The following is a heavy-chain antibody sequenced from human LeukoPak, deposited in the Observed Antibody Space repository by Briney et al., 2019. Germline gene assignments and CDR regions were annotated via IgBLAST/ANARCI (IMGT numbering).Heavy chain of an antibody. CDR3: ARDGFYYGSGSGRRGFDI. CDR1: GYTLTSYT. V-gene: IGHV1-18*01. CDR2: IGAKNGNT. Sequence: GASVKVSCKASGYTLTSYTISWGGRAPGQGLEWRGWIGAKNGNTKDAQKLQGRVTMTTDTSTSTAYMELRTLRSDDTAVYYCARDGFYYGSGSGRRGFDIWGQGTMVTVSS. J-gene: IGHJ3*02. D-gene: IGHD3-10*01.